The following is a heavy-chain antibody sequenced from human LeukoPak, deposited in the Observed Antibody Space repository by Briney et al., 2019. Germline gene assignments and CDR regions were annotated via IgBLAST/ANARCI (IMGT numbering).Heavy chain of an antibody. V-gene: IGHV1-69*05. D-gene: IGHD1-26*01. CDR2: IIPIFGTA. CDR1: GGTFSSYA. J-gene: IGHJ4*02. CDR3: ARLAQWEPNDY. Sequence: GASVKVSCKASGGTFSSYAISWVRRAPGQGLEWMGGIIPIFGTANYAQKFQGRVTITTDESTSTAYMELSSLRSEDTAVYYCARLAQWEPNDYWGQGTLVTVSS.